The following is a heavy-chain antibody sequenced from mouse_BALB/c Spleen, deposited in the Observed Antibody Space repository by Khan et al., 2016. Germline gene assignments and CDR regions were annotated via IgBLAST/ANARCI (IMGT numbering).Heavy chain of an antibody. D-gene: IGHD1-1*01. V-gene: IGHV9-3-1*01. Sequence: QIQLVQSGPELKKPGETVKISCKAAGYTFTNYGMNWVKQAPGKDLKWMGWINTYTGEPTYADDFKGRFAFSLETSASTAYLQINNLRNEDTATYFCATYRYSYGSSKYFDVWGAGTTVTVSS. J-gene: IGHJ1*01. CDR1: GYTFTNYG. CDR3: ATYRYSYGSSKYFDV. CDR2: INTYTGEP.